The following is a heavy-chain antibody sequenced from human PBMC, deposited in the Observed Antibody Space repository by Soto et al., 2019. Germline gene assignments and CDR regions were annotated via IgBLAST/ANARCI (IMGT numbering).Heavy chain of an antibody. CDR1: GFTFSSYA. D-gene: IGHD6-13*01. V-gene: IGHV3-23*01. J-gene: IGHJ4*02. CDR3: AKVVGYSSSYPQ. CDR2: ISGSGGST. Sequence: EVQLLESGGGLVQPGGSLRLSCAASGFTFSSYAMSWVRQAPGKGLEWVSAISGSGGSTYYTDSVKGRFTISRDNSKNTLYLQMNSLRAEDTAVYYCAKVVGYSSSYPQWGQGTLVTVSS.